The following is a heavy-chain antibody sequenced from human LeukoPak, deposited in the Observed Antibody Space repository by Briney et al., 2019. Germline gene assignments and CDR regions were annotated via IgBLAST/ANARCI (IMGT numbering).Heavy chain of an antibody. CDR3: ARDRGVRGGAVNWFDP. J-gene: IGHJ5*02. CDR2: ISSSSSYK. V-gene: IGHV3-21*01. CDR1: GFTFSSYS. D-gene: IGHD3-10*01. Sequence: GRSLRLSCAASGFTFSSYSMNWVRQAPGKGLEWVSSISSSSSYKYYADSLKGRFTISRDNAKNSLYLQMNSLRAEDTAVYYCARDRGVRGGAVNWFDPWGQGTLVTVSS.